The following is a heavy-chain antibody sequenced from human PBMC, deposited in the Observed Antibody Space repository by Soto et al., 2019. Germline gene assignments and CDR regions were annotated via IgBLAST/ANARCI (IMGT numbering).Heavy chain of an antibody. J-gene: IGHJ6*02. CDR2: IYPGDSDT. CDR1: GYSFTSYW. D-gene: IGHD3-10*01. Sequence: GESLKISCKGSGYSFTSYWIGWVRQMPGKGLEWMGIIYPGDSDTRYSPSFQGQVTISADKSISTAYLQWSSLKASDTAMYYFATLHGSGSSYRYYYGMDVWGQGTTVTVSS. V-gene: IGHV5-51*01. CDR3: ATLHGSGSSYRYYYGMDV.